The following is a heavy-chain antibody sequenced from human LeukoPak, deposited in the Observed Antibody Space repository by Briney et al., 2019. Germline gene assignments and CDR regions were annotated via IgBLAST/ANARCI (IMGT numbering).Heavy chain of an antibody. D-gene: IGHD2/OR15-2a*01. Sequence: PSETLSLTCSVSGDSISSYYWSWIRQPAGKGLEWIGRIYTSGSTNYNPSLKSRVTMSVDTSKNQISLKLTSVTAADTAAYYCARDRISAVVDAFDIWGQGTMVTVSS. CDR2: IYTSGST. V-gene: IGHV4-4*07. CDR1: GDSISSYY. J-gene: IGHJ3*02. CDR3: ARDRISAVVDAFDI.